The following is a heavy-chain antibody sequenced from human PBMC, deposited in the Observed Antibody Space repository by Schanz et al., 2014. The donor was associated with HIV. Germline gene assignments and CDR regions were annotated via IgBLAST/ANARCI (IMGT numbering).Heavy chain of an antibody. Sequence: QVQLVHSGAEVKKPGASVKVSCKASAYTFTGYYMHWVRQAPGQGLEWMGWINPNSGGTNYAQKFQGRVTMTRDTSISTAYMELSRLRSDDTAVYYCARGRSGYCSGGSCPYGRYYFDYWGQGTLVTVSS. CDR2: INPNSGGT. J-gene: IGHJ4*02. D-gene: IGHD2-15*01. CDR3: ARGRSGYCSGGSCPYGRYYFDY. V-gene: IGHV1-2*02. CDR1: AYTFTGYY.